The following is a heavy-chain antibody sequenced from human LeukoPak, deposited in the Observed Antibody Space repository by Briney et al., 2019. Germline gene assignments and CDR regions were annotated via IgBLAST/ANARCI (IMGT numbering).Heavy chain of an antibody. CDR3: AKDRLNQYYYGSGSYDY. J-gene: IGHJ4*01. CDR2: ISGSGGST. D-gene: IGHD3-10*01. CDR1: GFTFSSYG. Sequence: SGGSLRLSCAASGFTFSSYGMSWVRQAPGKGLEWVSAISGSGGSTYYADSVKGRFTISRDNSKNTLYLQMNSLRAEDPAVYYCAKDRLNQYYYGSGSYDYWGQEPWSPSPQ. V-gene: IGHV3-23*01.